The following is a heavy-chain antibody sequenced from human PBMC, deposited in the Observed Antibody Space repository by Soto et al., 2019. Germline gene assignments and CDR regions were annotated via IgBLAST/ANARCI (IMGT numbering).Heavy chain of an antibody. D-gene: IGHD4-17*01. J-gene: IGHJ4*02. V-gene: IGHV3-23*01. CDR2: ISGSGGST. Sequence: VGSLRLSCAASGFTFSSYAMSWVRQAPGKGLEWVSAISGSGGSTYYADSVKGRFTISRDNSKNTLYLQMNSLRAEDTAVYYCAKDRTYGDSKYYFDYWGQGTLVTVSS. CDR3: AKDRTYGDSKYYFDY. CDR1: GFTFSSYA.